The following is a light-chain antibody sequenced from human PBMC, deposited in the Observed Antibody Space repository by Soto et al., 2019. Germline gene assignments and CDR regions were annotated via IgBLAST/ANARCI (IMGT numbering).Light chain of an antibody. Sequence: ALTQPASVSGSPGQSITISCTGASSDVGRYNYVSWYQLHPGKAPKLIIYEVSNRPSGVSNRFSGSKSGNTASLTISGLRAEDEADYYCNSYPSSTAYVFGTGTKATVL. CDR2: EVS. CDR1: SSDVGRYNY. V-gene: IGLV2-14*01. CDR3: NSYPSSTAYV. J-gene: IGLJ1*01.